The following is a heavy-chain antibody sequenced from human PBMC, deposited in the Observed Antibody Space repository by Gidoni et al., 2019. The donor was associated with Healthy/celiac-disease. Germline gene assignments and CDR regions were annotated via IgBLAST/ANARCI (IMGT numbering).Heavy chain of an antibody. CDR3: ARDRAVEMATIDYYYYGMDV. V-gene: IGHV4-31*02. J-gene: IGHJ6*02. Sequence: WIVYIYYSGSTYYNPSLKSRVTRSVDTSKNQFSLKLSSVTAADTAVYYCARDRAVEMATIDYYYYGMDVWGQGTTVTVSS. CDR2: IYYSGST. D-gene: IGHD2-21*01.